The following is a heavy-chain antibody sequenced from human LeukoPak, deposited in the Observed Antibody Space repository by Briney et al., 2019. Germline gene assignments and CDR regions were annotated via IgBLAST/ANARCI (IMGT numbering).Heavy chain of an antibody. D-gene: IGHD2-2*01. CDR2: IVGSGSST. Sequence: GGSLRLSCAASGFTFSSSAMSWVRQAPGKGLEWVSAIVGSGSSTYYADSVKGRFTISRDNSKNTLYLQMNSLRAEDTAVYYCASENFRRYQLPLRYNWFDPWGQGTLVTVSS. V-gene: IGHV3-23*01. J-gene: IGHJ5*02. CDR1: GFTFSSSA. CDR3: ASENFRRYQLPLRYNWFDP.